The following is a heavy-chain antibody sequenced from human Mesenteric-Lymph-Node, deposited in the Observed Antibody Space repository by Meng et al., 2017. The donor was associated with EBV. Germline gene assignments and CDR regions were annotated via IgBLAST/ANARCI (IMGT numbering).Heavy chain of an antibody. CDR2: IYYSGYT. J-gene: IGHJ5*02. CDR1: GGSISSSSSSSYY. Sequence: LERRESGPGLVRPSGPLSLTCSVSGGSISSSSSSSYYWGWIRQPPGKGLEWIGSIYYSGYTFYSPSLKSRITISVDTSKNQFSLRLSSVTAADTAVYYCARHNYDVLTDYYAFDPWGQGTLVTVSS. V-gene: IGHV4-39*01. D-gene: IGHD3-9*01. CDR3: ARHNYDVLTDYYAFDP.